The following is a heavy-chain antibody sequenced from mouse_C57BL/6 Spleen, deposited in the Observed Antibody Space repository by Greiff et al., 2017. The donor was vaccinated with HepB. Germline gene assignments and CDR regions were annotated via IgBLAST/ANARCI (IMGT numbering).Heavy chain of an antibody. CDR2: IYPGSGST. CDR1: GYTFTSYW. D-gene: IGHD2-2*01. Sequence: QVQLKQPGAELVKPGASVKMSCKASGYTFTSYWITWVKQRPGQGLEWIGDIYPGSGSTNYNEKFKSKATLTVDTSSSTAYMQLSSLTSEDSAVYYCARAGDYGYDEGVWFAYWGQGTLVTVSA. V-gene: IGHV1-55*01. J-gene: IGHJ3*01. CDR3: ARAGDYGYDEGVWFAY.